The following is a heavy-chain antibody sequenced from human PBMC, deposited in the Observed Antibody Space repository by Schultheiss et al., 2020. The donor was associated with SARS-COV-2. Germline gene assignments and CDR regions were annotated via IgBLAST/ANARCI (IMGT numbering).Heavy chain of an antibody. D-gene: IGHD2-8*01. J-gene: IGHJ2*01. V-gene: IGHV3-74*01. CDR3: AKDHRSPYLNWYFDL. CDR2: IDTVGSNA. Sequence: GASLKISCAASGFTFNNYYMYWVRQPPGKGLVWVAHIDTVGSNANYADSVKGRFTISRDNAENTLYLQMNSLRVEDTAVYYCAKDHRSPYLNWYFDLWGRGTLVTVSS. CDR1: GFTFNNYY.